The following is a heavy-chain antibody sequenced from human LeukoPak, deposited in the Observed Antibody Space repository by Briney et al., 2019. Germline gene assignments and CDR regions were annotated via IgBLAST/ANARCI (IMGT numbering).Heavy chain of an antibody. V-gene: IGHV1-8*01. Sequence: ASVKVSCKASGYTFTSYDINWVRQATGQGLEWMGWMNPNSGNTAYAQKFQGGVTMTRDTSKSTAYMELSSLRSDDAAVYYCARGRGSRSFDYWGQGTLVTVSS. CDR2: MNPNSGNT. D-gene: IGHD6-13*01. J-gene: IGHJ4*02. CDR1: GYTFTSYD. CDR3: ARGRGSRSFDY.